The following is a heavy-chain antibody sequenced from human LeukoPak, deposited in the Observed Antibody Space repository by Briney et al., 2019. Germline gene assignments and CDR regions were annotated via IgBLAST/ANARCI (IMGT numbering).Heavy chain of an antibody. V-gene: IGHV1-2*04. CDR3: ARSADYDFSGRAFDI. D-gene: IGHD3-3*01. J-gene: IGHJ3*02. CDR1: GYTFTGYY. Sequence: ASVKVSCTASGYTFTGYYMHWVRQAPGRGLEWMGWINPNSGGTNYAQKFQGWVTMTRDTSISTAYMELSRLRSEDTAVYYCARSADYDFSGRAFDIWGQGTMVTVSS. CDR2: INPNSGGT.